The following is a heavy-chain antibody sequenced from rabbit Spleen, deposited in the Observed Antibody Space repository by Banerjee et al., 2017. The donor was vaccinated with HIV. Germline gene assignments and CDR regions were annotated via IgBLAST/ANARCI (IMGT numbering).Heavy chain of an antibody. CDR3: ARDLVGVIGWNFYL. V-gene: IGHV1S40*01. J-gene: IGHJ4*01. D-gene: IGHD1-1*01. CDR2: IYTGNGKN. CDR1: GFSFSTNYD. Sequence: VESGGGLVKPGTSLTLICTASGFSFSTNYDMCWVRQAPGKGLEWIGCIYTGNGKNYYASWAKGRFTISKASSTTVTLEMTSLTAADTATYFCARDLVGVIGWNFYLWGPGTLVTVS.